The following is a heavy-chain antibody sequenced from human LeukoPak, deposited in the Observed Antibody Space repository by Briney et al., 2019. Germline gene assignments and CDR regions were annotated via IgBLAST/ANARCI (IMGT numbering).Heavy chain of an antibody. J-gene: IGHJ4*02. CDR3: ASDALVSAAILFY. V-gene: IGHV4-34*01. CDR2: VNHSGST. CDR1: GGSFSGYY. D-gene: IGHD2-2*02. Sequence: NPSETLSLTCAVYGGSFSGYYWSWIRQPPGKGLEWIGEVNHSGSTNYNPSLKSRLTISIDTSKNQFSLKLRSVTAADTAMYYCASDALVSAAILFYWGQGTQVTVSS.